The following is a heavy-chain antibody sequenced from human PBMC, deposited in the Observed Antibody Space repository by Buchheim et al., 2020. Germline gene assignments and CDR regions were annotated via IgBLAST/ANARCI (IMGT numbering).Heavy chain of an antibody. V-gene: IGHV3-33*01. CDR3: ARDFWVAASSEDY. J-gene: IGHJ4*02. Sequence: QVQLVESGGGVVQPGRSLRLSCAASGFTFSSYGMHWVRQAPGKGLEWVAVIWYDGSNKYYADSVKGRFTISRDNSKNTMYLQMNSLRAEDTAVYYCARDFWVAASSEDYWGQGTL. CDR1: GFTFSSYG. D-gene: IGHD6-6*01. CDR2: IWYDGSNK.